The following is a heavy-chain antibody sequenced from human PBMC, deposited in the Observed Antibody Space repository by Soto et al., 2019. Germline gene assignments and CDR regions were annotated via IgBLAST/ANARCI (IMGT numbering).Heavy chain of an antibody. J-gene: IGHJ5*02. Sequence: SETLSLTCTVSVGSISSVGYYWSWIRQHPGKGLEWIGYIYYSGSTYYNPSLKSRVTVSVDTSKNQFSLKLSSVTAADTAVYYCAREPGGSWLNSWFYPWGQGTLVTVSS. V-gene: IGHV4-31*03. CDR1: VGSISSVGYY. CDR3: AREPGGSWLNSWFYP. CDR2: IYYSGST. D-gene: IGHD2-15*01.